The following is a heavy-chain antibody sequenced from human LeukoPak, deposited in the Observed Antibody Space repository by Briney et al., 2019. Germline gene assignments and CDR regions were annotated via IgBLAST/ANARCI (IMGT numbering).Heavy chain of an antibody. CDR3: ATADWESFYFDS. J-gene: IGHJ4*02. Sequence: TSETLSLTCTVSGDSVSRGGYYWNWIRQHPGKGLEWIGFTSYSEGTYYNPSLMSRITISVDRSQNQFSLKMRDVTAADTAVYFCATADWESFYFDSWGQGALVGVSS. CDR1: GDSVSRGGYY. D-gene: IGHD1-26*01. CDR2: TSYSEGT. V-gene: IGHV4-31*03.